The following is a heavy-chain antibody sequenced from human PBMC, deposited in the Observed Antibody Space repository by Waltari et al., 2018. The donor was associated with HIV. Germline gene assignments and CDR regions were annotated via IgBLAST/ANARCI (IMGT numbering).Heavy chain of an antibody. J-gene: IGHJ4*02. CDR3: AKSLFGVVKYQNLFDY. CDR2: ISSDSNNE. Sequence: QVQIVVLGGGVVHSGGSLRLSCAASGFLFGTNAMHRCRQAPGKGLEWIAFISSDSNNEYYADSVKGRFTVSRDNSRNTLHLLMDSLRVEDTAIYYCAKSLFGVVKYQNLFDYWAQGTLVTVSS. CDR1: GFLFGTNA. D-gene: IGHD3-3*01. V-gene: IGHV3-30*18.